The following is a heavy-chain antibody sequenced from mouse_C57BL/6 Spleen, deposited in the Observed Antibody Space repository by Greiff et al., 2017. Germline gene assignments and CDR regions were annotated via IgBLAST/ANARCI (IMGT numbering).Heavy chain of an antibody. D-gene: IGHD1-1*01. CDR1: GYTFTSYW. CDR2: IDPSDSET. J-gene: IGHJ1*03. CDR3: ARAPGYGSSYGYFDV. Sequence: QVQLQQSGAELVRPGSSVKLSCKASGYTFTSYWMHWVKQRPIQGLEWIGNIDPSDSETHYNQKFKDKATLTVDKSSSTGYMQLSSLTSEDSAVYYCARAPGYGSSYGYFDVWGTGTTVTVSS. V-gene: IGHV1-52*01.